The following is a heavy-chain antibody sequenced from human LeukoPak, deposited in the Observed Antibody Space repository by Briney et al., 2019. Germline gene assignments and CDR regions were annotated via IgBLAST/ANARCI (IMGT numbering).Heavy chain of an antibody. CDR3: ARGSSPNYGFWSGYYGFYC. Sequence: SETLSLTCTVFGGSISSYYWSWIRQPPGKGLEWIGYIYYSGSTNYNPSLKSRATISVDTSKNQFSLKLSSVTASDTAVYYCARGSSPNYGFWSGYYGFYCWGQGTLVTVSS. D-gene: IGHD3-3*01. V-gene: IGHV4-59*01. J-gene: IGHJ4*02. CDR1: GGSISSYY. CDR2: IYYSGST.